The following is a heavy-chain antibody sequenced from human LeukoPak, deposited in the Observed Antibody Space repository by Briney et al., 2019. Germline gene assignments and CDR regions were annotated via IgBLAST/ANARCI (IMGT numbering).Heavy chain of an antibody. J-gene: IGHJ6*02. CDR1: GYTFTSYD. V-gene: IGHV1-8*01. CDR3: ARDRESGSYYYYYGMDV. Sequence: ASVKVSCKASGYTFTSYDINWVRQATGQGLEWMGWMNPNSGNTGYAQKFQGRVTMTRNTSISTAYMELSSLRSEDTAVYYCARDRESGSYYYYYGMDVWGQGTTVTVSS. CDR2: MNPNSGNT. D-gene: IGHD1-26*01.